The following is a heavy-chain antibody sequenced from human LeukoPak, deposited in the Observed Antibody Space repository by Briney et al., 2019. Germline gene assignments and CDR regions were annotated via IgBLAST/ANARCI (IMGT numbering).Heavy chain of an antibody. V-gene: IGHV4-34*01. CDR3: PRGTTATTVAAFDI. J-gene: IGHJ3*02. CDR2: INHSGST. Sequence: SETLSLTCAVYGGSFSGYYWSWIRQPPGKGLEWIGEINHSGSTNYNPALKSRVTISVATSKNQFSLKLSSVTAADTAVYYCPRGTTATTVAAFDIWGQGTMVTVSS. CDR1: GGSFSGYY. D-gene: IGHD4-23*01.